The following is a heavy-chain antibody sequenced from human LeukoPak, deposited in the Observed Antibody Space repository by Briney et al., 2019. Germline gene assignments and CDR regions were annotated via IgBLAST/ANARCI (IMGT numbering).Heavy chain of an antibody. CDR1: GFTFSSYW. D-gene: IGHD6-13*01. CDR3: ARGDSSSWYQGNWFDP. Sequence: PGGSLRLSCAASGFTFSSYWMHWVRQAPGKGLVWVSRIKTDGSITNYADTVKGRFTISRDNAKNTLYLQMNSLRAEDTAVYYCARGDSSSWYQGNWFDPWGQGTLVTVSS. CDR2: IKTDGSIT. V-gene: IGHV3-74*01. J-gene: IGHJ5*02.